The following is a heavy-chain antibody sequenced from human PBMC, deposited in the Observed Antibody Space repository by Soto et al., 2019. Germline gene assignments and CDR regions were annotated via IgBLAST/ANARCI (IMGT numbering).Heavy chain of an antibody. Sequence: VQLLESGGGLVQPGGSLRLSCEASGFTFSNYAMAWVRQTQGEGPEWVSTIGGGDDIFYAESVKGRFIISRDDSRSTMYLQMDNLRVEDTAIYFCAKDSISYNGIYDAFDVWGQGTVVTVSS. V-gene: IGHV3-23*01. D-gene: IGHD3-3*02. CDR2: IGGGDDI. CDR1: GFTFSNYA. J-gene: IGHJ3*01. CDR3: AKDSISYNGIYDAFDV.